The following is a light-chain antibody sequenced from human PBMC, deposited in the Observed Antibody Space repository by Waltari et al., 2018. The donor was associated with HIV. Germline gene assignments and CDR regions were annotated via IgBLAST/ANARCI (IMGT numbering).Light chain of an antibody. CDR3: CAYAGSTTYVI. CDR1: SSAVGGYNL. V-gene: IGLV2-23*02. J-gene: IGLJ2*01. Sequence: QSALTQPASVSGSPGQSITISCTGTSSAVGGYNLVPLYQQHPGKAPKLMIYEVSKRPSGVSKRFSGSKSGNTASLTISGLQAEDEADYYCCAYAGSTTYVIFGGGTKLTVL. CDR2: EVS.